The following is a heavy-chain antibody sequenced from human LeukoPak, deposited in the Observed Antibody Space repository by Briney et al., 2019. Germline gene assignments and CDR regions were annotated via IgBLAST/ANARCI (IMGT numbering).Heavy chain of an antibody. J-gene: IGHJ1*01. Sequence: SETLSLTCTVSGYSISSGYHWGWIRQPPGKGLEWIGSIYHSGSTYYNPSLKSRVTISVDTSKNQFSLKLRSVTAADTAVYYCARVVQSTDSSGFYLPEYFQHWGQGTLVTVSS. CDR1: GYSISSGYH. CDR2: IYHSGST. CDR3: ARVVQSTDSSGFYLPEYFQH. V-gene: IGHV4-38-2*02. D-gene: IGHD3-22*01.